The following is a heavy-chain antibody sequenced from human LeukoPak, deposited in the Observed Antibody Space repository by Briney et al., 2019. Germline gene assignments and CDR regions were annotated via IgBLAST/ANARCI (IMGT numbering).Heavy chain of an antibody. CDR3: ARADYGDYPNFDY. D-gene: IGHD4-17*01. J-gene: IGHJ4*02. CDR1: GYTFTNYA. V-gene: IGHV1-3*01. Sequence: ASVKVSCKASGYTFTNYAMHWVRQAPGQRLEWMGWINAGNGNTKYSQKFQGRVTITRDTSAGTAYMELSSLRSADTAVYYCARADYGDYPNFDYWGQGTLVTVS. CDR2: INAGNGNT.